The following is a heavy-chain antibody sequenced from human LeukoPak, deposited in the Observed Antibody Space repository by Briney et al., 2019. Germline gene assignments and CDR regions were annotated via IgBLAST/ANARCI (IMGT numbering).Heavy chain of an antibody. J-gene: IGHJ4*02. CDR2: IYYSGST. CDR3: ASFIRFLEWLSLYYFDY. V-gene: IGHV4-39*01. CDR1: RGSISSSSYY. D-gene: IGHD3-3*01. Sequence: SETLSLTCTVSRGSISSSSYYWGWIRQPPGNGLEWIGSIYYSGSTYYNPSLKSRVTISVDTSKNQFSLKLSSVAAADTAVYYCASFIRFLEWLSLYYFDYWGQGTLVTVSS.